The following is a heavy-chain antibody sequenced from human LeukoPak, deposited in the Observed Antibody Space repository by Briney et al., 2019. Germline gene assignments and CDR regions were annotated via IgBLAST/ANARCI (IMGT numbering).Heavy chain of an antibody. J-gene: IGHJ4*02. V-gene: IGHV4-59*01. CDR3: ARHSYYYGSGMDY. D-gene: IGHD3-10*01. CDR2: IYYSGST. CDR1: GGSINGYY. Sequence: PSETLSLTCTVSGGSINGYYWSWIRQPPGKGLEWIGYIYYSGSTNHNPSLKSRVTISVDTSKNQFSLKLASVTAADTAVYSCARHSYYYGSGMDYWGQGTLVTVSS.